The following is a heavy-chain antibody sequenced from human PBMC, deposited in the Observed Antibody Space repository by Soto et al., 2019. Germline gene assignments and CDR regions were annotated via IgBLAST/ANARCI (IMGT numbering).Heavy chain of an antibody. CDR1: GGSISSSSYY. CDR3: ARHSVAVAGVRFDY. Sequence: QLQLQESGPGLVKPSETLSLTCTVSGGSISSSSYYWGWIRQPPGKGLEWIGSIYYSGSTYYNPSLKRRVTISVDTSKNQCSLKLSSVTAADTAVYYCARHSVAVAGVRFDYWGQGTLVTVSS. V-gene: IGHV4-39*01. CDR2: IYYSGST. D-gene: IGHD6-19*01. J-gene: IGHJ4*02.